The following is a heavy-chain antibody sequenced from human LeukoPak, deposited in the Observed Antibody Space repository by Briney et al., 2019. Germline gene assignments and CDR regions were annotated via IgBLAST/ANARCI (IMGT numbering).Heavy chain of an antibody. V-gene: IGHV1-69*05. D-gene: IGHD4/OR15-4a*01. CDR1: GGTFSSYA. CDR2: IIPIFGTA. Sequence: GASVKVSCKASGGTFSSYAISWVRQAPRQGLEWMGGIIPIFGTANYAQKFQGRVTITTDESTSTAYMELSSLRSEDTAVYYCARVGAVQTFDYWGQGTLVTVSS. J-gene: IGHJ4*02. CDR3: ARVGAVQTFDY.